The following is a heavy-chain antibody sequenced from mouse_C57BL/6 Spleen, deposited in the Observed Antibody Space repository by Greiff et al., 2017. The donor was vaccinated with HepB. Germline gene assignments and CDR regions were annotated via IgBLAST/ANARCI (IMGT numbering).Heavy chain of an antibody. CDR2: ISYDGSN. CDR1: GYSITSGYY. Sequence: ESGPGLVKPSQSLSLTCSVTGYSITSGYYWNWIRQFPGNKLEWMGYISYDGSNNYNPSLKNRISITRDTSKNQFFLKLNSVTTEDTATYYCARFYGSQFAYWGQGTLVTVSA. D-gene: IGHD1-1*01. V-gene: IGHV3-6*01. J-gene: IGHJ3*01. CDR3: ARFYGSQFAY.